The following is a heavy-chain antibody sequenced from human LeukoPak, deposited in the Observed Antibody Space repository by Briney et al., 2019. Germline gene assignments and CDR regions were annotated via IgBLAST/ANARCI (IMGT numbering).Heavy chain of an antibody. Sequence: GGSLRLSCAASGFTFSSYSMNWVRQAPGKGLEWVSYISSSSSTIYYADSVKGRFTISRDNAKNSLYLQMNSLRAEDTAVYYCARDGSSSSSGLDPFDIWGQGTMVTVSS. CDR2: ISSSSSTI. V-gene: IGHV3-48*01. J-gene: IGHJ3*02. D-gene: IGHD6-6*01. CDR3: ARDGSSSSSGLDPFDI. CDR1: GFTFSSYS.